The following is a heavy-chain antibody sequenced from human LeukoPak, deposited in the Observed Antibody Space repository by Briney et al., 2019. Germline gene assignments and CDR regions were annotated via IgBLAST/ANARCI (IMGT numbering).Heavy chain of an antibody. CDR2: IFYSGST. CDR1: GGSIRSSSYY. CDR3: ARERRGYSGYGVFDY. V-gene: IGHV4-39*07. J-gene: IGHJ4*02. D-gene: IGHD5-12*01. Sequence: SETLSLTCTVSGGSIRSSSYYWGWIRQPPGKGLEWIGNIFYSGSTYYNPSLKSRVTISVDTSKNQFSLKLSSVTAADTAVFYCARERRGYSGYGVFDYWGQGTLVTVSS.